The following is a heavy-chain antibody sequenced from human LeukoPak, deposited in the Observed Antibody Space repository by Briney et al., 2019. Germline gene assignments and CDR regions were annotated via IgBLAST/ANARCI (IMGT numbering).Heavy chain of an antibody. CDR3: ARGAFDI. CDR2: IYHSGTT. V-gene: IGHV4-38-2*02. Sequence: SETLSLTCTVSGYSISTGYYWGWIRQPPGKGLEWIGSIYHSGTTYYNPSLKSRVTISVDTSKNQFSLKLSSVTAADTAVYYCARGAFDIWGQGTMVTVSS. J-gene: IGHJ3*02. CDR1: GYSISTGYY.